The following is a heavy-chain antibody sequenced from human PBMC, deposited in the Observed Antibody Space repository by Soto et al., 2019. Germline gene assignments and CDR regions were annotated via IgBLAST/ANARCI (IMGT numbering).Heavy chain of an antibody. D-gene: IGHD2-2*01. CDR1: GGSISSYY. CDR3: ARPRDCSSTSCYGALDP. V-gene: IGHV4-59*08. Sequence: SETLSLTCTVSGGSISSYYWSWIRQPPGKGLEWIGYIYYSGSTNYNPSLKSRVTISVDTSKNQFSLKLSSVTAADTAVYYCARPRDCSSTSCYGALDPWGQGTLVTVSS. J-gene: IGHJ5*02. CDR2: IYYSGST.